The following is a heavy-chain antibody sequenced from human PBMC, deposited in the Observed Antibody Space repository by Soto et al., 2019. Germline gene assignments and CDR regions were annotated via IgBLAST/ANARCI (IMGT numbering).Heavy chain of an antibody. J-gene: IGHJ4*02. D-gene: IGHD6-19*01. CDR3: ARDTGWGLGY. V-gene: IGHV4-4*02. Sequence: QVQLQESGPGLVRPSGTLSLTCAVSGDSINSNYCWTWVRQPPGKGLEWIAEIYYSGGTSYNPSIKSRVTISMDKSKNQFSLNLTSVTAADTAMYYCARDTGWGLGYWGQGTLVTVSS. CDR2: IYYSGGT. CDR1: GDSINSNYC.